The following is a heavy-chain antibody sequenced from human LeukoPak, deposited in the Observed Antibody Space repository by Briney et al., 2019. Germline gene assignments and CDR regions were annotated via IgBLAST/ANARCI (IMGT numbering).Heavy chain of an antibody. Sequence: ASVKVSCKASGYTFTGYYMHWVRQAPGQGLEWMGRINPNSGGTNYAQKFQGRVTMTRDTSISTAYMELSRLRSDDTAVYYCARVNYYYDSSGYYFIDCWGQGTLVTVSS. CDR3: ARVNYYYDSSGYYFIDC. J-gene: IGHJ4*02. D-gene: IGHD3-22*01. CDR2: INPNSGGT. V-gene: IGHV1-2*06. CDR1: GYTFTGYY.